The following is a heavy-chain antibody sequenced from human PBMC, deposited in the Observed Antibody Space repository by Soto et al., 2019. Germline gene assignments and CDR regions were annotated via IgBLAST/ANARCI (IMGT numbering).Heavy chain of an antibody. CDR3: ARSQNTVTNSDY. Sequence: GGSLRLSCAASGFTFSSYAMHWVRQAPGKGLEWVAVISYDGSSKYYADFVKGRFTISRDNSKSTLYLQMNSLRVEDAALYYCARSQNTVTNSDYWGQGTLVTVSS. D-gene: IGHD4-4*01. CDR2: ISYDGSSK. V-gene: IGHV3-30-3*01. CDR1: GFTFSSYA. J-gene: IGHJ4*02.